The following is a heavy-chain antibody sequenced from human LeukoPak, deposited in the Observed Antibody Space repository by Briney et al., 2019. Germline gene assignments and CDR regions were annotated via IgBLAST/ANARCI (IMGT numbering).Heavy chain of an antibody. CDR1: GFSFSTYA. D-gene: IGHD6-19*01. Sequence: TGGPLRLSCAASGFSFSTYAMSWVRQAPGKGLEWVSAISGSASGVTTYYADSVKGRFTISRDNSKNTLYLQMNSLRAEDTAVYYCAKNDFGSGWVGDYWGQGTLVTVSS. V-gene: IGHV3-23*01. J-gene: IGHJ4*02. CDR2: ISGSASGVTT. CDR3: AKNDFGSGWVGDY.